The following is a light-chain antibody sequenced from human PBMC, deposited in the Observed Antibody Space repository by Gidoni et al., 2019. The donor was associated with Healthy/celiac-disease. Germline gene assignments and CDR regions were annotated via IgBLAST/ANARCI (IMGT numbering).Light chain of an antibody. CDR1: KLGDKY. J-gene: IGLJ2*01. CDR2: QDS. V-gene: IGLV3-1*01. CDR3: QAWDSSTGVV. Sequence: SYELTQPPSVSVSPGQTASITCSGDKLGDKYACWYQQKPGQSPVLVIYQDSKQPSGIPDRFSGSNSGNTATLTISGTQAMDEADYYCQAWDSSTGVVFGGGTKLTVL.